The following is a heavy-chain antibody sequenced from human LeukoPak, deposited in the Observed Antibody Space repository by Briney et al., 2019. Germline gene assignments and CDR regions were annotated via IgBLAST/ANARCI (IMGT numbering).Heavy chain of an antibody. CDR3: ARRYCSSTSCYARYYYMDV. CDR2: INHSGST. D-gene: IGHD2-2*01. J-gene: IGHJ6*03. CDR1: GGSFGGYY. Sequence: PSETLSLTCAVYGGSFGGYYWSWIRQPPGKGLEWIGEINHSGSTNYNPSLKSRVTISVDTSKNQFSLKLSSVTAADTAVYYCARRYCSSTSCYARYYYMDVWGKGTTVTVSS. V-gene: IGHV4-34*01.